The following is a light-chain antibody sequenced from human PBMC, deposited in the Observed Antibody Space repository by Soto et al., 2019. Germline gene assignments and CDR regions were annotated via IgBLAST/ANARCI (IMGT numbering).Light chain of an antibody. CDR3: QSYDSSLVV. CDR2: DDD. J-gene: IGLJ1*01. V-gene: IGLV1-51*01. CDR1: SSNIGGNS. Sequence: QSVMTQPPSVSAAPGQRVTISCSGSSSNIGGNSVSWYQQLPGTAPKLLIYDDDKRPSGIPDRFSGSKSGTSATLGITGFQAEDEADYYCQSYDSSLVVFGTGTKLTVL.